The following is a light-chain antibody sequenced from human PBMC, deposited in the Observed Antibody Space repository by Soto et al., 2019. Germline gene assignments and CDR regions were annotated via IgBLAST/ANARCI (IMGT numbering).Light chain of an antibody. V-gene: IGLV1-40*01. CDR2: GNS. Sequence: QSVLTQPPSVSGAPGQRVTISCTGSSSNIGAGYDVHWYQQLPGTAPKLLIYGNSNRPSGVPDRFSGSKSGTSASLAITGVQGEGEGDYYRPFYDSRLSGVVFGGGTQLTVL. CDR3: PFYDSRLSGVV. CDR1: SSNIGAGYD. J-gene: IGLJ2*01.